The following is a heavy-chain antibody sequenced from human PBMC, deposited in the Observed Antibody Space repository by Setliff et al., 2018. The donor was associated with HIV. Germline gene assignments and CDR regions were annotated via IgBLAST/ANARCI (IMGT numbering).Heavy chain of an antibody. Sequence: SETLSLTCAVYGGSFSGYYWAWIRQPPGKGLEWIGEINHSGSTYYNPSLKSRVTISVDTSKNQFSLKLSSVTAADTAVYYCARHVSGSYHSPFQHWGQGALVTVSS. CDR3: ARHVSGSYHSPFQH. J-gene: IGHJ1*01. V-gene: IGHV4-34*01. CDR2: INHSGST. CDR1: GGSFSGYY. D-gene: IGHD1-26*01.